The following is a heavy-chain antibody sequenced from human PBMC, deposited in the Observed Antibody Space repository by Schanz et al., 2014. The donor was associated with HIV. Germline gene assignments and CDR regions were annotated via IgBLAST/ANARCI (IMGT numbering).Heavy chain of an antibody. CDR3: VRLELSYWYFDL. J-gene: IGHJ2*01. CDR1: NGSVYSRSYY. CDR2: INHGGST. V-gene: IGHV4-39*07. Sequence: QLQLQESGPGLMKPSETLSLTCTVSNGSVYSRSYYWSWVRQPPGKGLEWIGEINHGGSTNYNPSLKSRVTISVDTSKTQFSLKLSSVTAADTAVYYCVRLELSYWYFDLWGRGTLVTVSS. D-gene: IGHD3-3*01.